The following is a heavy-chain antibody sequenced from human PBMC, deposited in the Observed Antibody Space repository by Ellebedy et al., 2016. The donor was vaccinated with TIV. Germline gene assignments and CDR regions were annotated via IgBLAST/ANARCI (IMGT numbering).Heavy chain of an antibody. Sequence: GGSLRLSCAASGFTFGSYAMHWVRQAPGKGLEWVAIISYDGSNKYYAGSVKGRFTISRDNSKNTLYLQMNSLRAEDTAVYYCARDGPTSIAAADYYYGMDVWGQGTTVTVSS. J-gene: IGHJ6*02. CDR2: ISYDGSNK. D-gene: IGHD6-13*01. CDR1: GFTFGSYA. CDR3: ARDGPTSIAAADYYYGMDV. V-gene: IGHV3-30-3*01.